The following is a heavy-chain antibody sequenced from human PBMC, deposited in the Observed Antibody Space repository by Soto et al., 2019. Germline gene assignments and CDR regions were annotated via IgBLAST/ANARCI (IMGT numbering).Heavy chain of an antibody. V-gene: IGHV3-9*01. Sequence: EVQLVESGGGLVQPGRSLRLSCAASGFTFDDYAMHWVRQAPGKGLEWVSGISWNVGSIAYADSVKGRFTISRDNAKNALYLQMNSLRAEDTALYYCAKGVAGWYYFDYWGQGTLVTVSP. J-gene: IGHJ4*02. CDR3: AKGVAGWYYFDY. CDR2: ISWNVGSI. D-gene: IGHD3-3*01. CDR1: GFTFDDYA.